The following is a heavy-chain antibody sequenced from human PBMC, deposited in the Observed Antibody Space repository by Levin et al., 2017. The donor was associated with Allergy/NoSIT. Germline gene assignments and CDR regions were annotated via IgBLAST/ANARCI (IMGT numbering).Heavy chain of an antibody. CDR3: AREIYSGYEYYFDY. J-gene: IGHJ4*02. D-gene: IGHD5-12*01. CDR1: GGSVSSGSYY. V-gene: IGHV4-61*01. Sequence: SETLSLTCTVSGGSVSSGSYYWSWIRQPPGKGLEWIGYIYYSGSTNYNPSLKSRVTISVDTSKNQFSLKLSSVTAADTAVYYCAREIYSGYEYYFDYWGQGTLVTVSS. CDR2: IYYSGST.